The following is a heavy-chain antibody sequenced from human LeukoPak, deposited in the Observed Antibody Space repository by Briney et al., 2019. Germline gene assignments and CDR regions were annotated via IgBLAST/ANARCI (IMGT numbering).Heavy chain of an antibody. V-gene: IGHV3-15*01. J-gene: IGHJ4*02. CDR3: TTAHYDSSGYYVDY. CDR1: GFTFSNAW. D-gene: IGHD3-22*01. CDR2: IKSKTDDGTT. Sequence: GGSLRLSCAASGFTFSNAWMSWVRQAPGKGLEWVGRIKSKTDDGTTDYAAPVKGRFTISRDDSKNTLYLQMNSLKTEDTAVYYCTTAHYDSSGYYVDYWGQGTLVTVSS.